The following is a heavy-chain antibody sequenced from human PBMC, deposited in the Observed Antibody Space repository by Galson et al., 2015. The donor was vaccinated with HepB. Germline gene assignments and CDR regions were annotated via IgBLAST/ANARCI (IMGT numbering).Heavy chain of an antibody. Sequence: SLRLSCAASGFTFSSYSMNWVRQAPGKGLEWVSSISSSSSYIHYADSVKGRFTISRDNAKNSLYLQMNSLRDEDTAVYYCARGRGYQLLSPLDYWGQGTLVTVSS. CDR1: GFTFSSYS. CDR2: ISSSSSYI. D-gene: IGHD2-2*01. CDR3: ARGRGYQLLSPLDY. V-gene: IGHV3-21*01. J-gene: IGHJ4*02.